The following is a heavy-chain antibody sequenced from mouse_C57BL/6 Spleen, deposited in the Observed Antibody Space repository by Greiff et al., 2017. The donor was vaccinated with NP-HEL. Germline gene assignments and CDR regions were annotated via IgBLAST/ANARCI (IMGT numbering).Heavy chain of an antibody. CDR1: GYTFTDYY. Sequence: QVQLKESGAELVRPGASVKLSCKASGYTFTDYYINWVKQRPGQGLEWIARIYPGSGNTYYNEKFKGKATLTAEKSSSTAYMQLSSLTSEDSAVYFCARRATVAFDYWGQGTTLTVSS. J-gene: IGHJ2*01. V-gene: IGHV1-76*01. CDR3: ARRATVAFDY. D-gene: IGHD1-1*01. CDR2: IYPGSGNT.